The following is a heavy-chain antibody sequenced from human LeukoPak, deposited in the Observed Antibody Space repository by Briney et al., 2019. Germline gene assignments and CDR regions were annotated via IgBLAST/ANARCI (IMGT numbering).Heavy chain of an antibody. CDR2: VYYSGNT. D-gene: IGHD6-19*01. CDR1: GGSITSQTYY. J-gene: IGHJ5*02. Sequence: SETLSLTCTVSGGSITSQTYYWGWIRQPPGKGLEWIGSVYYSGNTFYNPSLGNRVTISIDTSKNQFYLMLTSVTAADTAVYYCARDREGGIAVAGNWFDPWGQGTLVTVSS. CDR3: ARDREGGIAVAGNWFDP. V-gene: IGHV4-39*07.